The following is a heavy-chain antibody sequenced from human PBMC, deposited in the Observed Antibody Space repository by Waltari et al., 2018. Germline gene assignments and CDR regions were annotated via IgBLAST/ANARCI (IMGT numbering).Heavy chain of an antibody. Sequence: QVQLQESGPGLVKPSQTLSLTCTVSGGSISSGSYYWSWIRQPAGKGLEWIGYIYTSGSTNYNPSLKSRVTISVATSKNQFSLKLSSVTAADTAVYYCARVTGSSGYWGQGTLVTVSS. V-gene: IGHV4-61*09. D-gene: IGHD6-6*01. CDR1: GGSISSGSYY. J-gene: IGHJ4*02. CDR2: IYTSGST. CDR3: ARVTGSSGY.